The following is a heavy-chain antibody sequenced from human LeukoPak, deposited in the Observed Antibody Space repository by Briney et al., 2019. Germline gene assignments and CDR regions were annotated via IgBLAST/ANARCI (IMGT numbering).Heavy chain of an antibody. D-gene: IGHD3-3*01. CDR2: LNPKNGST. Sequence: ASVKVSCKASGYTFTSYYMHWVRQAPGQGLEWMGWLNPKNGSTGYAQKFQGRVIMTRNTSISTAYMELSSLTSEDTAVYYCARGRITVFGVITYYYYYYGMDVWGQGTTVTVSS. CDR3: ARGRITVFGVITYYYYYYGMDV. V-gene: IGHV1-8*02. J-gene: IGHJ6*02. CDR1: GYTFTSYY.